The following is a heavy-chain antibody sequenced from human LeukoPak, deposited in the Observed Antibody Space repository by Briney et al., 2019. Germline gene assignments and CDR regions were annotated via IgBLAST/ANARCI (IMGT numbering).Heavy chain of an antibody. D-gene: IGHD3-22*01. CDR1: GYTFTTYG. CDR3: ARDGYYDSSWYYFDY. CDR2: ISTYNGNT. V-gene: IGHV1-18*01. J-gene: IGHJ4*02. Sequence: GASVKVSCKASGYTFTTYGISWVRQAPGQGLEWMGWISTYNGNTNYAQKLQGRVTMTTDTSTSTAYMELRSLRSDDTAVHYCARDGYYDSSWYYFDYWGQGTLVTVSS.